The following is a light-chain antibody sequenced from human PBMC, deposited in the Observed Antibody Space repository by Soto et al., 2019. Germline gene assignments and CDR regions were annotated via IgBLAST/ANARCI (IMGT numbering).Light chain of an antibody. CDR2: GAS. V-gene: IGKV1-39*01. Sequence: DIPMAQSPSSLSASVGARVTITYRASQGIANYLNWYQQKPGKAPKLLIYGASSLQSGVPSKFSGSGSGTDFTLTISSLQPEDFATYYCQQSFNNPRTFGQGTKVDI. J-gene: IGKJ1*01. CDR1: QGIANY. CDR3: QQSFNNPRT.